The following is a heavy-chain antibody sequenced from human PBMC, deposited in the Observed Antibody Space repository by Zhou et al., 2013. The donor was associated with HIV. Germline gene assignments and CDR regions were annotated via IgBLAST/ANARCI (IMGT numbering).Heavy chain of an antibody. Sequence: QVQLVQSGAEVKKPGASVKVSCKAPGSTFTGYYIHWVRQAPGQGLEWLGGIIPNSGTTNYARKFQGRFRVTADTSTTTVHMELRSLTSEDSAVYYCARSGEAAAYYYYYLNVWGKGTTVTISS. V-gene: IGHV1-69*06. D-gene: IGHD2-2*01. CDR2: IIPNSGTT. CDR3: ARSGEAAAYYYYYLNV. J-gene: IGHJ6*03. CDR1: GSTFTGYY.